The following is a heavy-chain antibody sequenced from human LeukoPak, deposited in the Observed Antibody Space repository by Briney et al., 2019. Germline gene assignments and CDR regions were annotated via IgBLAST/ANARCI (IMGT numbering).Heavy chain of an antibody. CDR2: IYYSGST. CDR3: AREGGIATPNFDY. J-gene: IGHJ4*02. D-gene: IGHD6-13*01. V-gene: IGHV4-59*01. CDR1: GGSISSYY. Sequence: PSETLSLTCTVSGGSISSYYWSWIRQPPGKGLEWIGYIYYSGSTNYNPSLKSRVTISVDTSKNQFSLKLSSVTAADTAVYYCAREGGIATPNFDYWGQGTLVTVSS.